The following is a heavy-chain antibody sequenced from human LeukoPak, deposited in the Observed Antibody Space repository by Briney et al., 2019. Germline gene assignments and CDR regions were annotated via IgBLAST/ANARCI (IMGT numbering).Heavy chain of an antibody. CDR3: ARDLGCGGDCYPRRGYYYGMDV. CDR2: ISYDGSNK. D-gene: IGHD2-21*02. V-gene: IGHV3-30*04. Sequence: PGGSLRLSCAASGFTFSSYAMHWVRQAPGKGLEWVAVISYDGSNKYYADSVKGRFTISRDNSKNTLYLQMDSLRAEDTAVYYCARDLGCGGDCYPRRGYYYGMDVWGQGTTVTVSS. CDR1: GFTFSSYA. J-gene: IGHJ6*02.